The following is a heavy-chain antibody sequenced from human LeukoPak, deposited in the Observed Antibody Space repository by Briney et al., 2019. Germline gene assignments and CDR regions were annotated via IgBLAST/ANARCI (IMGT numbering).Heavy chain of an antibody. D-gene: IGHD5-24*01. CDR3: ARGRARGPGWLQSGLDI. Sequence: SETLSLTCAVYGGSFSGYYWSWIRQPPGKGLEWIGEINHNGSTNYNPSLKSRVTISVDTSKNQFSLKLSSVTVADTAVYYCARGRARGPGWLQSGLDIWGQGTMVTVSS. V-gene: IGHV4-34*01. J-gene: IGHJ3*02. CDR1: GGSFSGYY. CDR2: INHNGST.